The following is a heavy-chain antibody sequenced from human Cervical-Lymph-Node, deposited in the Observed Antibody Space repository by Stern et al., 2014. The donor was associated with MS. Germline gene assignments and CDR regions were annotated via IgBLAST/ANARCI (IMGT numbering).Heavy chain of an antibody. D-gene: IGHD6-19*01. J-gene: IGHJ3*02. CDR2: IYPADSDT. Sequence: EVQLEESGAEVKKPGESLKISCKDSGYSFGSYWMAWGRQKPGKGLAWMGIIYPADSDTRYSPSFQGQVTISAAKSINPAYLQWISLKASDTAMYYCARRPLRSSGWYSFDIWGQGTMITVPS. CDR1: GYSFGSYW. V-gene: IGHV5-51*03. CDR3: ARRPLRSSGWYSFDI.